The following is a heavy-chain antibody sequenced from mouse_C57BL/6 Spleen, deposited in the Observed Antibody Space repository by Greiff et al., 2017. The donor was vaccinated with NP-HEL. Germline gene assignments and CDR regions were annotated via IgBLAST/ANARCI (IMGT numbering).Heavy chain of an antibody. CDR2: INPSSGYT. V-gene: IGHV1-7*01. Sequence: VQLQQSGAELAKPGASVKLSCKASGYTFTSYWMHWVKQRPGQGLEWIGYINPSSGYTKYNQKFKDKATFTADKSSSTAYMQLSSLTYEDSAVYYCARGGNYDAMDYWGQGTSVTVSS. CDR1: GYTFTSYW. J-gene: IGHJ4*01. CDR3: ARGGNYDAMDY.